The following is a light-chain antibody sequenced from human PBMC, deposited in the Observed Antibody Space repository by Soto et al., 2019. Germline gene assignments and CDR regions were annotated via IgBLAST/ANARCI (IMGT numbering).Light chain of an antibody. Sequence: QSVLTQPASVSGSPGQSITVSCTGTNTDVGGYNYVSWYQHRPGKAPRLMIYEVRNRLSGVSNRFSGSKSGNTASLTISGLQSEDEADYYCTSYTPTGALVFGSGTKATVL. J-gene: IGLJ6*01. CDR2: EVR. CDR3: TSYTPTGALV. V-gene: IGLV2-14*01. CDR1: NTDVGGYNY.